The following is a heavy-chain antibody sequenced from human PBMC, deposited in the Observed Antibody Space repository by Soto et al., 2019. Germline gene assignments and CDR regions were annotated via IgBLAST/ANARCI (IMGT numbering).Heavy chain of an antibody. D-gene: IGHD3-3*01. CDR1: GGSISSGGYS. Sequence: SETLSLTCAVSGGSISSGGYSWSWIRQPPGKGLEWIGYIYHSGSTYYNPSLKSRVTISVDRSKNQFSLRLSSVTAADTAVYYCARLSVDFWSDYYYGMDVWGQGTTVTVSS. CDR3: ARLSVDFWSDYYYGMDV. CDR2: IYHSGST. V-gene: IGHV4-30-2*01. J-gene: IGHJ6*02.